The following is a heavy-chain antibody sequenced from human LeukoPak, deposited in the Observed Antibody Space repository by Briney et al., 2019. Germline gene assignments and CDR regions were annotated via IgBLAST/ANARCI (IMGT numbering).Heavy chain of an antibody. J-gene: IGHJ5*02. CDR3: ARDLFLWEPHGWFDP. Sequence: SETLSLTCTVSGGSISSSSYYWGWIRQPPGKGLEWIGSIYYSGSTYYNPSLKSRVTISVDTSKNQFSLKLSSVTAADTAVYYCARDLFLWEPHGWFDPWGQGTLVTVSS. D-gene: IGHD1-26*01. CDR2: IYYSGST. V-gene: IGHV4-39*07. CDR1: GGSISSSSYY.